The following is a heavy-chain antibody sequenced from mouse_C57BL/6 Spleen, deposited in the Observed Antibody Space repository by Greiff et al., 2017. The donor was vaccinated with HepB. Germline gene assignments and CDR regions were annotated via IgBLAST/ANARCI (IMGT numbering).Heavy chain of an antibody. J-gene: IGHJ2*01. CDR3: ARRPVFDY. V-gene: IGHV1-50*01. CDR2: IDPSDSYT. CDR1: GYTFTSYW. Sequence: QVQLQQPGAELVKPGASVKLSCKASGYTFTSYWMQWVKQRPGQGLEWIGEIDPSDSYTNYNQKFKGKATLTVDTSSSTAYMQLSSLTSEDSAVYYCARRPVFDYWGQGTTLTVSS.